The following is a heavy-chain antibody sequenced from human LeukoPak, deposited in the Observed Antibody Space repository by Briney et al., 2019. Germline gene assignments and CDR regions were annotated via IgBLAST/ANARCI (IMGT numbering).Heavy chain of an antibody. CDR3: ARDRNYHFDY. CDR1: GFTFSSYG. V-gene: IGHV3-30*02. D-gene: IGHD1-7*01. J-gene: IGHJ4*02. Sequence: GGSLRLSCAASGFTFSSYGMHWVRQAPGKGLEWVAFIRYDGSNKYYADSVKGRFTISRDNSKNTLYLHMNSLRAEDTAVYYCARDRNYHFDYWGQGTLVTVSS. CDR2: IRYDGSNK.